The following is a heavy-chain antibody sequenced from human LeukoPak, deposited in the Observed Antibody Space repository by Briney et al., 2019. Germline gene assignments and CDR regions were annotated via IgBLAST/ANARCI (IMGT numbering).Heavy chain of an antibody. CDR3: ARGTPYCGSASCYNY. D-gene: IGHD2-2*02. CDR2: VNPNSGNS. Sequence: ASVKVSCKASGYIFTSYGISWLRQAPGQGLEWMGWVNPNSGNSGYAQKFQGRVTMTRNTSINTAYMELINLQSDDTAVYYCARGTPYCGSASCYNYWGQGSLVTVSS. J-gene: IGHJ4*02. V-gene: IGHV1-8*02. CDR1: GYIFTSYG.